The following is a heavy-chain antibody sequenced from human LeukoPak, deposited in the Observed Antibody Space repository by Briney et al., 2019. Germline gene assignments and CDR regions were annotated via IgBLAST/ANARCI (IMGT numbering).Heavy chain of an antibody. Sequence: GGSLRLSCAASGFTFSSYGMHWVRQAPGKGLEWVAFIRYDGSNKYYADSVKGRFTISRDNSKNTLYLQMNSLRAEDTAVYYCAREDAGIAARLLDYWGQGTLVTVSS. V-gene: IGHV3-30*02. CDR2: IRYDGSNK. D-gene: IGHD6-6*01. CDR1: GFTFSSYG. J-gene: IGHJ4*02. CDR3: AREDAGIAARLLDY.